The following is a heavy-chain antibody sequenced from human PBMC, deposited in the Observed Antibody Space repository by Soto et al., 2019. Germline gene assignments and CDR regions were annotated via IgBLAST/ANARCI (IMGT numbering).Heavy chain of an antibody. J-gene: IGHJ5*02. CDR2: IYTSGST. V-gene: IGHV4-4*07. CDR3: ARISYGYLEGHNWFDP. CDR1: GGSISSYY. D-gene: IGHD5-18*01. Sequence: PSETLSLTCTVSGGSISSYYWSWIRQPAGKGLEWIGRIYTSGSTNYNPSLKSRVTMSVDTSKNQFSLKLSSVTAADTAVYYCARISYGYLEGHNWFDPWGQGTLVTVSS.